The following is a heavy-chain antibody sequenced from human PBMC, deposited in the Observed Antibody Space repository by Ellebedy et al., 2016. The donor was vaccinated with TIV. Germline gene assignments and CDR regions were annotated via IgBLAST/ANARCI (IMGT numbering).Heavy chain of an antibody. CDR1: GFTFSSFS. Sequence: PGGSLRLSCSASGFTFSSFSMNWVRQAPGKGLEWVSYIPRDSDAMSYADSVKGRFTISRDNSQDTVHLQMPSLRAEDTAVYYCTKRGVAWAAFDIWGPGTLVTVSS. CDR3: TKRGVAWAAFDI. V-gene: IGHV3-48*01. CDR2: IPRDSDAM. J-gene: IGHJ3*02. D-gene: IGHD7-27*01.